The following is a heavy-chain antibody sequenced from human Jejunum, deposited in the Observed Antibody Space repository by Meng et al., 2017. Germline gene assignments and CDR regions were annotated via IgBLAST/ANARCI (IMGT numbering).Heavy chain of an antibody. CDR3: ARECDSGSCYPADTDTEPRPFSYGMDV. D-gene: IGHD1-26*01. V-gene: IGHV1-2*06. CDR2: INPKSGGI. Sequence: ASVKVSCKASGYTFTVYYMHWVRQAPGQGLEWMGRINPKSGGIDYAENFQGRVTMTRDTSISTAYMEVSRLRSDDTAVYYCARECDSGSCYPADTDTEPRPFSYGMDVWGQGTTVTVSS. J-gene: IGHJ6*01. CDR1: GYTFTVYY.